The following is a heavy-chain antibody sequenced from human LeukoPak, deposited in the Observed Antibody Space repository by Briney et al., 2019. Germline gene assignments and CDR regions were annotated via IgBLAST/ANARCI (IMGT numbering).Heavy chain of an antibody. J-gene: IGHJ4*02. Sequence: GGSLRLSCAASRLTVSSNYMSWVRQAPGKGLEWVSVLYSGGDTYYADSVKGRFTISRDNSKNTLYLQMNSLRAEDTAVYYCAKSAVAGTMLYFDHWGQGTLVTVSS. D-gene: IGHD6-19*01. CDR1: RLTVSSNY. V-gene: IGHV3-66*01. CDR3: AKSAVAGTMLYFDH. CDR2: LYSGGDT.